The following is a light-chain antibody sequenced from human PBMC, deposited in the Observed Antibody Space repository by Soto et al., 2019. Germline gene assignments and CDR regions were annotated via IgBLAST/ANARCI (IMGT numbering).Light chain of an antibody. V-gene: IGKV1-6*01. J-gene: IGKJ1*01. CDR3: LQDINYPWT. CDR1: QGIGNA. Sequence: AIQMTHSPSCLSASVVDRLTISCRASQGIGNALGWYQQKPGKSPKVLIYGASNLQSGVPPRFSGSGSGTDFTLAISSLQPEDSATYYCLQDINYPWTFGQGTKVDIK. CDR2: GAS.